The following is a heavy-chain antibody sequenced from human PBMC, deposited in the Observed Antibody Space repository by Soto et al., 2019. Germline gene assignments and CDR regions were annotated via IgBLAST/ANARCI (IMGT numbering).Heavy chain of an antibody. V-gene: IGHV4-30-2*01. J-gene: IGHJ5*02. Sequence: TLSLTCSVSGGSVGSGGYSWSWIRQAPGKGLEWIGFISPSGRPAYNPSLKSRVSISVDTSKNQISLELSSVTAADTAVYYCTRGVLAWGPGTLVTVSS. CDR2: ISPSGRP. D-gene: IGHD2-8*01. CDR1: GGSVGSGGYS. CDR3: TRGVLA.